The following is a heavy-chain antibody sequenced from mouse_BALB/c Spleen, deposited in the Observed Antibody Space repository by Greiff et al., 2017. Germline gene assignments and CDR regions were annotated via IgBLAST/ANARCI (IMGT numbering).Heavy chain of an antibody. Sequence: EVQLQESGPGLVKPSQSLSLTCTVTGYSITSDYAWNWIRQFPGNKLEWMGYISYSGSTSYNPSLKSRISITRDTSKNQFFLQLNSVTTEDTATYYCARRDDYGGYYFDYWGQGTTLTVSS. V-gene: IGHV3-2*02. CDR1: GYSITSDYA. D-gene: IGHD2-4*01. CDR2: ISYSGST. CDR3: ARRDDYGGYYFDY. J-gene: IGHJ2*01.